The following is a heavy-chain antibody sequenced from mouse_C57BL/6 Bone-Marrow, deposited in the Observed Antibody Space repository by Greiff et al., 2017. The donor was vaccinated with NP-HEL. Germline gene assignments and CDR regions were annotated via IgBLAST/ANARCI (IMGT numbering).Heavy chain of an antibody. J-gene: IGHJ4*01. Sequence: VQLQQSGPELVKPGASVKISCKASAYTFTDYYINWVKQRPGQGLEWIGWIFPGSGSTYYNEKFKGKATLTVDKSSSTAYMLLSSLTSEDSAVYFCALFTTVVPLYYYAMDYWGQGTSVTVSS. CDR1: AYTFTDYY. D-gene: IGHD1-1*01. CDR2: IFPGSGST. V-gene: IGHV1-75*01. CDR3: ALFTTVVPLYYYAMDY.